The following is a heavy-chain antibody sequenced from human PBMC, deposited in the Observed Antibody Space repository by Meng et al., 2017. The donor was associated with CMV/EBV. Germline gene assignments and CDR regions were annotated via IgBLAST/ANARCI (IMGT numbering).Heavy chain of an antibody. V-gene: IGHV3-15*01. Sequence: LSLTCATSGFTFSNAWMIWVRQAPGKGLEWVGRIRSEVDGGTTDYAAPVNGRFTISRDDSRKTLYLQMSRLKTEDTGVYYCTDTGALTPNWGQGTLVTVSS. D-gene: IGHD1-14*01. CDR1: GFTFSNAW. CDR2: IRSEVDGGTT. CDR3: TDTGALTPN. J-gene: IGHJ4*02.